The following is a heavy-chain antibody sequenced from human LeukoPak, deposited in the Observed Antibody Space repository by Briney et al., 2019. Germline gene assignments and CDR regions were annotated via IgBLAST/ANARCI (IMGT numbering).Heavy chain of an antibody. J-gene: IGHJ4*02. Sequence: NPSETLSLTCTVSGGSINSYYWTWIRHPPGKGLEPIGYIYYSGSTNYNPSLKSRVAISVDTSKNQFSLKLTSVTAADTAVYYCARATEFTVVRGALDYWGQGTLVTVSS. CDR3: ARATEFTVVRGALDY. V-gene: IGHV4-59*01. CDR1: GGSINSYY. D-gene: IGHD3-10*01. CDR2: IYYSGST.